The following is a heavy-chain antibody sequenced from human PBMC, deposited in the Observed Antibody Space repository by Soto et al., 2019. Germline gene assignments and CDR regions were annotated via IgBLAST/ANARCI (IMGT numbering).Heavy chain of an antibody. Sequence: PSQTLSLTCAISGDSVSSTSTAWSWIRQSPSRGLEWLGRTYYRSNWYTDYAVSVKSRITISPDTSKNQFSLQLNSVTPEDTAVYYCARQMGQATTSYYYYGMDVWGQGTTVTVSS. J-gene: IGHJ6*02. D-gene: IGHD1-1*01. CDR2: TYYRSNWYT. CDR1: GDSVSSTSTA. V-gene: IGHV6-1*01. CDR3: ARQMGQATTSYYYYGMDV.